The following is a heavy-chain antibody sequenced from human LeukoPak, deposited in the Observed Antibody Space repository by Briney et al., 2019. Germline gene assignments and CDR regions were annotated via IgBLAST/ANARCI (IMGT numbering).Heavy chain of an antibody. CDR2: TYYRSTWYN. J-gene: IGHJ5*02. CDR3: ARRLTQYDCFDP. D-gene: IGHD2-2*01. CDR1: GDSVSSNSVT. V-gene: IGHV6-1*01. Sequence: SQTLSLTCAISGDSVSSNSVTWNWIRQSPSRGLEWLGRTYYRSTWYNDYAVSVRGRITVNPDTSKNQFSLHLNSVTPEDTAVYYCARRLTQYDCFDPWGQGILVSVSS.